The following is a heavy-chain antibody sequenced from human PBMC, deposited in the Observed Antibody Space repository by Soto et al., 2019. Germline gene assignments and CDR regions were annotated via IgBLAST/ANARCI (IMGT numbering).Heavy chain of an antibody. J-gene: IGHJ4*02. Sequence: EVQLVESGGGLVKPGGSLRLSCAASGFTFSSYSMNWVRQAPGKGLEWVSSISSSSSYIYYADSVKGRFTISRDNAKNLLYLQMNRLRAEDTAVYCCARNYGQLDYWGQETLGTVSS. V-gene: IGHV3-21*01. CDR1: GFTFSSYS. CDR2: ISSSSSYI. D-gene: IGHD4-17*01. CDR3: ARNYGQLDY.